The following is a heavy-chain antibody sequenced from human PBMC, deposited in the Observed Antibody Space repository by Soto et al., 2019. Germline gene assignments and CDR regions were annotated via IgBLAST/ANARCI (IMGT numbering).Heavy chain of an antibody. J-gene: IGHJ6*02. V-gene: IGHV3-11*01. Sequence: QVQLVESGGGLVKPGGSLRLSCAASGFTFSDYYMNWIRQAPGKGLARVSYITSRGRTTYYADSVKGRFTIYRDNAKNALYLQMNRLRGEDTAGYDCAGGLGLDLEYSNTPLSYYGMDVWGQGTTVTVSS. CDR2: ITSRGRTT. CDR3: AGGLGLDLEYSNTPLSYYGMDV. D-gene: IGHD6-6*01. CDR1: GFTFSDYY.